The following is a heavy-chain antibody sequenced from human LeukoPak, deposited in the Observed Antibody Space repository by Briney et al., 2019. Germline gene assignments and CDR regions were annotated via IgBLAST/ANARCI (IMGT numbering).Heavy chain of an antibody. Sequence: GGSLRLSCAASGFTFSSYSMNWVRQAPGKGLEWVSSISSSSSYIYYADSVKGRFTISRDNAKNSLYLQMNSLRAEDTAVYYCARDQSFAAGTAADYWGQGTLVTVSS. CDR3: ARDQSFAAGTAADY. D-gene: IGHD6-19*01. J-gene: IGHJ4*02. CDR1: GFTFSSYS. CDR2: ISSSSSYI. V-gene: IGHV3-21*01.